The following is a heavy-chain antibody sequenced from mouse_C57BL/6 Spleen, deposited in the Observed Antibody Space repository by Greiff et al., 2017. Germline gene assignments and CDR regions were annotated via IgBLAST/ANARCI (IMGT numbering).Heavy chain of an antibody. CDR2: ISNLAYSI. Sequence: EVKVEESGGGLVQPGGSLKLSCAASGFTFSDYGMAWVRQAPRKGPEWVAFISNLAYSIYYADTVTGRFTISRENAKNTLYLEMSSLRSEDTAMYYCARVGYYGSSPGWFAYWGQGTLVTVSA. D-gene: IGHD1-1*01. CDR1: GFTFSDYG. CDR3: ARVGYYGSSPGWFAY. J-gene: IGHJ3*01. V-gene: IGHV5-15*04.